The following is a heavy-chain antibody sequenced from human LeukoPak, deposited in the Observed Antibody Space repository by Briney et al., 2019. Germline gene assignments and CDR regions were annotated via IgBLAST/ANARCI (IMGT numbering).Heavy chain of an antibody. D-gene: IGHD2-15*01. J-gene: IGHJ6*02. CDR1: GYTLTGYY. CDR3: ATTSSGHGYCSGGSCISNGMDV. CDR2: INPNSGGT. V-gene: IGHV1-2*04. Sequence: ASVKVSCKASGYTLTGYYMHWVRQAPGQGLEWMGWINPNSGGTNYAQKFQGWVTMTRDTSISTAYMELSRLRSDDTAVYYCATTSSGHGYCSGGSCISNGMDVWGQGTTVTVSS.